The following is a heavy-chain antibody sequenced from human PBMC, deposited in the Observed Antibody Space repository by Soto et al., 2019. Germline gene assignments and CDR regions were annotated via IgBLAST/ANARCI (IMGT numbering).Heavy chain of an antibody. J-gene: IGHJ5*02. CDR2: INAGNGNT. D-gene: IGHD2-2*01. CDR1: GYAFTSYA. V-gene: IGHV1-3*01. Sequence: ASVKVSCKASGYAFTSYAMHWVRQAPGQRLEWMGWINAGNGNTKYSQKFQGRVTITRDTSASTAYMELSSLRSEDTAVYYCARWVVPFSTLDPWGQGTLVTVSS. CDR3: ARWVVPFSTLDP.